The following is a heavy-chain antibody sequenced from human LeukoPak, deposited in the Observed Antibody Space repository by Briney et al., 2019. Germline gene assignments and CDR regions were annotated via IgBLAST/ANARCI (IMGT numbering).Heavy chain of an antibody. CDR1: GYIFSSSD. J-gene: IGHJ4*02. CDR3: ARGNIAVPGTPYYFEY. Sequence: ASVKVSCKASGYIFSSSDINWVRQATGQGLEWMGWMNPNSGNTYYAQRFQGRVTMTRDTSISTAYMEASSLRSEDTAVYYCARGNIAVPGTPYYFEYWGQGTLVTVSS. D-gene: IGHD6-19*01. CDR2: MNPNSGNT. V-gene: IGHV1-8*01.